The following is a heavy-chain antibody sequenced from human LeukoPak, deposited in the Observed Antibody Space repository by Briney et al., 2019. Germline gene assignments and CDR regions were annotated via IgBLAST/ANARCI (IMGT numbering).Heavy chain of an antibody. CDR1: GGSITTYY. J-gene: IGHJ4*02. V-gene: IGHV4-59*01. CDR2: IYYSGST. Sequence: SETLSLTCIVSGGSITTYYWSWIRQPPGKGLEWIGYIYYSGSTNYNPSLKSRVTISVDTSKNQFPLKLSSVTAADTPVYYCAREFTDWGQGTLVTVSS. CDR3: AREFTD.